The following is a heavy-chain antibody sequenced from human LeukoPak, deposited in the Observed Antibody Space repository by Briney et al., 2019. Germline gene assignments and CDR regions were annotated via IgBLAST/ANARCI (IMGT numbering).Heavy chain of an antibody. CDR2: ISSSGSTI. Sequence: GGSLRLSCAASGFTFSSYEMNWVRQAPGKGLEWVSYISSSGSTIYYADSVKGRFTISRDNAKNSLYLQMNSLRAEDSAVYYCARESRFYMDVWGKGTTVTVSS. J-gene: IGHJ6*03. CDR1: GFTFSSYE. CDR3: ARESRFYMDV. V-gene: IGHV3-48*03.